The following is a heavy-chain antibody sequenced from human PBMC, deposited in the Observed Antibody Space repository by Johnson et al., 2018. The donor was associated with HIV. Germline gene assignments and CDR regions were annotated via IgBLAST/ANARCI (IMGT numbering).Heavy chain of an antibody. J-gene: IGHJ3*02. CDR2: IKSESDGGTT. V-gene: IGHV3-15*01. CDR3: TTDLRVTTSLRAFDI. CDR1: GFTFSNAW. D-gene: IGHD4-17*01. Sequence: VQLVESGGGLVKPGGSLRLSCAASGFTFSNAWMNWVRQAPGKGLEWVGRIKSESDGGTTDYPTPVKGRFTISRDDSKNTLYLQMNSLKTEDTAVYYCTTDLRVTTSLRAFDIWGQGTMVTVSS.